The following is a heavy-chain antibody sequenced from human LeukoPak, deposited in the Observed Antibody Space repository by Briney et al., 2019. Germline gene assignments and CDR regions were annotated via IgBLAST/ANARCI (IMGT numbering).Heavy chain of an antibody. CDR2: ISFDGSKK. Sequence: PGGSLILSCAASGFTFGSYGIHWVRQAPGKGLEWVSLISFDGSKKYYADSVKGRFTISRDNSKNILYLHMNSLRPDDTAVYYCARTKQSYSFDYWGQGTLVTVSS. J-gene: IGHJ4*02. D-gene: IGHD2-21*01. CDR3: ARTKQSYSFDY. V-gene: IGHV3-30*03. CDR1: GFTFGSYG.